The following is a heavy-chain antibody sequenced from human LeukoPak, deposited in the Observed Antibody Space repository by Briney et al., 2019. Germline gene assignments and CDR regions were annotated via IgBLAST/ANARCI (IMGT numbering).Heavy chain of an antibody. CDR2: IYTSGST. V-gene: IGHV4-4*07. CDR3: ARDVAYCGGDCYSDYYYYMDV. CDR1: GGSISSYY. J-gene: IGHJ6*03. Sequence: SETLSLTCTVSGGSISSYYWSWIRQPVGKGLEWIGRIYTSGSTNYNPSLKSRVTISVDKSKNQFSLKLSSVTAADTAVYYCARDVAYCGGDCYSDYYYYMDVWGKGATVTVSS. D-gene: IGHD2-21*02.